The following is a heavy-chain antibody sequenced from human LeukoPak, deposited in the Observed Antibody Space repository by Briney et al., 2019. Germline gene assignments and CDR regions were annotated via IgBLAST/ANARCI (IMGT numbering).Heavy chain of an antibody. CDR3: ARETRPAWDAFDI. CDR2: IYSSGST. J-gene: IGHJ3*02. CDR1: GDSISNYY. V-gene: IGHV4-4*07. D-gene: IGHD2-2*01. Sequence: SETLSLTCTVSGDSISNYYWSWIRQPAGKGLEWIGRIYSSGSTNYIPSLKSRVTMSVDTSKNQFSLKMSSVTPEDTAVYYCARETRPAWDAFDIWGQGTMVTVSS.